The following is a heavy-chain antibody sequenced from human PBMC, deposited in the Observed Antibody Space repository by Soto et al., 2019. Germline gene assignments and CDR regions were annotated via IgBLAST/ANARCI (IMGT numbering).Heavy chain of an antibody. V-gene: IGHV3-21*01. CDR3: ARDLGDY. J-gene: IGHJ4*02. CDR2: ISSTSSYI. Sequence: EVQLVESGGGLVKPGGSLRLSCAAYGFRLSDYSMNWVRQAPGKGLEWVSFISSTSSYIYYADSVKARFTISRDNAKNPLYLHMNSLRAEDTAVYYCARDLGDYWGQGTLVTVSS. CDR1: GFRLSDYS.